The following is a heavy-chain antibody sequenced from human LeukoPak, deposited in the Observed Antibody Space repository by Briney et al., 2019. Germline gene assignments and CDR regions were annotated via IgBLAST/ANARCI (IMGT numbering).Heavy chain of an antibody. CDR3: ARHSGAVAGPARSDF. V-gene: IGHV5-51*01. D-gene: IGHD6-19*01. CDR1: GYIFTSYW. J-gene: IGHJ4*02. Sequence: GESLKISCKASGYIFTSYWIGWVRQMPGKGLEWMGIIYPGDSDTRYSPSFQGQVTISADMSINTAYLQWFSLKASDTAMYYCARHSGAVAGPARSDFWGQGTLVTVSS. CDR2: IYPGDSDT.